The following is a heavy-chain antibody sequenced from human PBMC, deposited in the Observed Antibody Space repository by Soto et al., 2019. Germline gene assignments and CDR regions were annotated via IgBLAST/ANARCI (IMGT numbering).Heavy chain of an antibody. V-gene: IGHV2-5*02. J-gene: IGHJ4*02. CDR1: GFSLSTSGVG. CDR2: IHWDDDK. D-gene: IGHD3-22*01. Sequence: QITLKESGPTLVKPTQTLTLTCTFSGFSLSTSGVGVGWIRQPPGKALEWLAVIHWDDDKRYSPSLKSRLTITKDTSKNRVVLTMTNMDPVDTATYYCARQTPLGSGYYFVYWGQGTLVTVSS. CDR3: ARQTPLGSGYYFVY.